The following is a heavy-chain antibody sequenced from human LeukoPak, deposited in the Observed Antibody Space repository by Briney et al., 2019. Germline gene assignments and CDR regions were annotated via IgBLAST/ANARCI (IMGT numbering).Heavy chain of an antibody. Sequence: PGGSLRLSCAASGFTFSSYSMNWVRQAPGKGLEWLSSISSGSIYIYYADSVKGRFNISRDNAKNSLYLQMNRMRAEDTAVYYCVKASVTISFSIMSAFDIWGQGTMVTVSS. CDR1: GFTFSSYS. D-gene: IGHD4-17*01. CDR3: VKASVTISFSIMSAFDI. J-gene: IGHJ3*02. V-gene: IGHV3-21*01. CDR2: ISSGSIYI.